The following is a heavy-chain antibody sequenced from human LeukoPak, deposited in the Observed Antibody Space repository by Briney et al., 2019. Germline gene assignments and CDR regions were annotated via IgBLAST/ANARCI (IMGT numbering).Heavy chain of an antibody. V-gene: IGHV3-21*01. CDR2: ISSSSSYI. CDR3: ARGERPSIVVVPAAMGLGFDP. J-gene: IGHJ5*02. D-gene: IGHD2-2*01. Sequence: GGSLRLSCAASGFTFGSYSMNWVRQAPGKGLEWVSSISSSSSYIYYADSVKGRFTISRDNAKNSLYLQMNSLRAEDTAVYYCARGERPSIVVVPAAMGLGFDPWGQGTLVTVSS. CDR1: GFTFGSYS.